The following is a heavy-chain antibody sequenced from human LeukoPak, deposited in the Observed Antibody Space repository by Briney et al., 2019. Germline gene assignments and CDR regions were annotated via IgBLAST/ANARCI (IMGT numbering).Heavy chain of an antibody. CDR3: ARHSIPYYAFWSGYFFDY. CDR1: GGSFSGDY. V-gene: IGHV4-39*01. J-gene: IGHJ4*02. CDR2: MDYSGDT. D-gene: IGHD3-3*01. Sequence: SETLSLTCAVYGGSFSGDYWGWIRQSPGKGLEWIGSMDYSGDTYYNPSVKRRVTISVDTSKNQFSLKLSSVTAADTAVYYCARHSIPYYAFWSGYFFDYWGQGTLVTASS.